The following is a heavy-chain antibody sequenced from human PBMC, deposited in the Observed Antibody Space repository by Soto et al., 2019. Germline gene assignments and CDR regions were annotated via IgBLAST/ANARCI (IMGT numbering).Heavy chain of an antibody. J-gene: IGHJ4*02. CDR3: AKQRADYGSGADTFYFDS. V-gene: IGHV3-23*01. Sequence: GGSLRLSCTVSGVTFSNYAISWGRQAPGKGLEWVSSLSGSGGTTYYADSVKGRFIISRDNSKNTLYLLMNSLRAEDTALYYCAKQRADYGSGADTFYFDSWGQGALVTVSS. CDR1: GVTFSNYA. D-gene: IGHD3-10*01. CDR2: LSGSGGTT.